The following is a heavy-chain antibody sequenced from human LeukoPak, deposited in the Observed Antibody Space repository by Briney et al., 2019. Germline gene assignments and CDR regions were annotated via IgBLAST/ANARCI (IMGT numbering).Heavy chain of an antibody. D-gene: IGHD3-22*01. V-gene: IGHV4-38-2*01. CDR2: LHHSGST. CDR3: ARVGGNDSTGHYSVDY. J-gene: IGHJ4*02. Sequence: PSETLSLTCAVSGYSITRVYWWGWIRQTPGRGLEWIGGLHHSGSTSYNPSLKSRVTISVDTSKNQFSLRLSSVTAADTAVYYCARVGGNDSTGHYSVDYWGQGTLVTVSS. CDR1: GYSITRVYW.